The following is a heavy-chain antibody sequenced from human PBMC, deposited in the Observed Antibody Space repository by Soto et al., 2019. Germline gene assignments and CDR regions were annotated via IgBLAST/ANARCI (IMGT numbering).Heavy chain of an antibody. J-gene: IGHJ6*02. Sequence: QLQLHESGPGLVKPSETLSLTCNVSGDSIGRFYWSWIRQSAGKGLEWIGRVYSTGGVTSNPALKGRVTISLDRSNNHVSLEMNSVTAADTAVYFCARDLSGTGLDIWGRGTRVSVSS. D-gene: IGHD1-26*01. CDR1: GDSIGRFY. CDR2: VYSTGGV. CDR3: ARDLSGTGLDI. V-gene: IGHV4-4*07.